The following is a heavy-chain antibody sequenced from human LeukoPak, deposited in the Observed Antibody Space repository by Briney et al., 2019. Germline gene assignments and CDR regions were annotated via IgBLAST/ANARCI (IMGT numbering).Heavy chain of an antibody. CDR1: GYTFTGYY. Sequence: ASVKVSCKASGYTFTGYYVNWVRQAPGQGLEWMGRINPNSGGTKYAQKFQGRVTMTRDTSISTAYMELRSLRSDDTAVYYCARGNTNWFDPWGQGTLVTVSS. V-gene: IGHV1-2*06. CDR2: INPNSGGT. CDR3: ARGNTNWFDP. J-gene: IGHJ5*02.